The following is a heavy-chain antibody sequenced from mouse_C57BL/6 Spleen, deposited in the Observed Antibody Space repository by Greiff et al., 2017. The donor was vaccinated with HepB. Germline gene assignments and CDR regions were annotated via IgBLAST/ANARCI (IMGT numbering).Heavy chain of an antibody. CDR1: GYTFTSYW. CDR3: ARGKTAQVSWFAY. J-gene: IGHJ3*01. Sequence: QVQLQQPGAELVKPGASVKLSCKASGYTFTSYWMQWVKQRPGQGLEWIGEIDPSDSYTNYNQKFKGKATLTVDTSSSTAYMQLSSLTSEDSAVYYCARGKTAQVSWFAYWGQGTLVTVSA. V-gene: IGHV1-50*01. CDR2: IDPSDSYT. D-gene: IGHD3-2*02.